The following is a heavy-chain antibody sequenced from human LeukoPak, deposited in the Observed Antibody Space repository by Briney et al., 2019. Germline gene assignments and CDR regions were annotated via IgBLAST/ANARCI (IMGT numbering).Heavy chain of an antibody. J-gene: IGHJ4*02. CDR1: GFTFSDYY. CDR3: ASGLLDSSGYFLNY. D-gene: IGHD3-22*01. V-gene: IGHV3-11*01. Sequence: GGSLRLSCAASGFTFSDYYMSWICQAPGKGLEWVSYISSSGSTIYYADSVKGRFTISRDNAKNSLYLQMNSLRAEDTAVYYCASGLLDSSGYFLNYWGQGTLVTVSS. CDR2: ISSSGSTI.